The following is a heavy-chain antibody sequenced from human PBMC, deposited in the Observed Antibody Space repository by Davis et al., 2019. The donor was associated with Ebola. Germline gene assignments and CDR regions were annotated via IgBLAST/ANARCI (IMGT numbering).Heavy chain of an antibody. D-gene: IGHD6-13*01. V-gene: IGHV3-7*03. Sequence: GESLKISCAASGFTFSSYWMSWVRQAPGKGLEWVANIKQDGSEKYYVDSVKGRFTISRDNAKNSLYLQMNSLRAEDTAVYYCARDGGIAARTFDYWGQGTLVTVSS. CDR2: IKQDGSEK. CDR1: GFTFSSYW. CDR3: ARDGGIAARTFDY. J-gene: IGHJ4*02.